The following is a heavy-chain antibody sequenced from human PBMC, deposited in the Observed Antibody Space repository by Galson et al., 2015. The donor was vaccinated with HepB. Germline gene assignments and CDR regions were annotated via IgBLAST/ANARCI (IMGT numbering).Heavy chain of an antibody. CDR2: IWYDGSSE. CDR1: GFTFSSYG. CDR3: ARPRLMFYVIDAIDM. V-gene: IGHV3-33*01. Sequence: SLRLSCAASGFTFSSYGIYWVRQAPGKGLEWVAVIWYDGSSEYYADSVKGRFTISRDNSKNMVYLQMNSLRAEDTAIYYCARPRLMFYVIDAIDMWGQGTMVTVSS. D-gene: IGHD2-8*01. J-gene: IGHJ3*02.